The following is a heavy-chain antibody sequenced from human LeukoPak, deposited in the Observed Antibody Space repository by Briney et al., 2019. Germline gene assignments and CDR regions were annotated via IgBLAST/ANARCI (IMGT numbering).Heavy chain of an antibody. D-gene: IGHD7-27*01. Sequence: PGGSLRLSCAASGFTFDDYAMHWVRQAPGKGLEWVSGISWNSGSIGYADSVKGRFTISRDNAKNSLYLQMNSLRAEDTALYYCAKDMEELGRGIDYWGQGTLVTVSS. CDR2: ISWNSGSI. V-gene: IGHV3-9*01. J-gene: IGHJ4*02. CDR3: AKDMEELGRGIDY. CDR1: GFTFDDYA.